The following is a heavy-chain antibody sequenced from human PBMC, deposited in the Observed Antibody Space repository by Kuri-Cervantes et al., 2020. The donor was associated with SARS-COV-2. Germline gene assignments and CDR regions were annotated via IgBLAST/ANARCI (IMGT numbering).Heavy chain of an antibody. CDR2: ISAYNGNT. CDR3: ARDRGSSGWSWVYYYYGMDV. J-gene: IGHJ6*02. V-gene: IGHV1-18*01. Sequence: ASVKVSCKASGGTFSSYAISWVRQAPGQGLEWMGWISAYNGNTNYAQKLQGRVTMTTDTSTSTAYMELRSLRSDVTAVYYCARDRGSSGWSWVYYYYGMDVWGQGTTVTVSS. D-gene: IGHD6-19*01. CDR1: GGTFSSYA.